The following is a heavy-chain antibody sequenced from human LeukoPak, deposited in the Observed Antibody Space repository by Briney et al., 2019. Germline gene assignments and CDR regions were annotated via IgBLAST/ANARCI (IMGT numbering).Heavy chain of an antibody. CDR2: ISGSGGST. D-gene: IGHD3-22*01. V-gene: IGHV3-23*01. CDR3: AKIVGGYDSSGYVANGRLDY. CDR1: GFTFSSYA. J-gene: IGHJ4*02. Sequence: AGGSLRLSCAASGFTFSSYAMSWVRQAPGKGLEWVSAISGSGGSTYYADSVKGRFTISRDNSKNTLYLQMNSLRAEDTAVYYCAKIVGGYDSSGYVANGRLDYWGQGTLVTVSS.